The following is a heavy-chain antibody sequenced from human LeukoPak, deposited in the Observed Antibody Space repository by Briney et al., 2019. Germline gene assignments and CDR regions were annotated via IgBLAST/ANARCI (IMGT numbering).Heavy chain of an antibody. CDR3: AKVPPTLWFGELFFDY. J-gene: IGHJ4*02. CDR1: GFTFSSYA. Sequence: GGSLTLSCTASGFTFSSYAMSWVRQAPGKGLELVSAISASGGSTYYADSVKGRFTISRDNSKTTMYLQMNRLRAEDTAVYYCAKVPPTLWFGELFFDYWGQGTLVTVSS. D-gene: IGHD3-10*01. CDR2: ISASGGST. V-gene: IGHV3-23*01.